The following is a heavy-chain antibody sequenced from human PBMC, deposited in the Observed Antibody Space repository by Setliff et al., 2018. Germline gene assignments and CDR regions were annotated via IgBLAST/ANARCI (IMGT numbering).Heavy chain of an antibody. CDR3: ARDGDYFGSGNRFDP. CDR2: INHSGST. V-gene: IGHV4-34*01. CDR1: GGSFSDYY. J-gene: IGHJ5*02. D-gene: IGHD3-10*01. Sequence: SETLSLTCAVYGGSFSDYYWSWIRQPPGKGLEWIGEINHSGSTNYNPSLKSRVTISIDTSKNQFSLKLSSVTAADTAVYHCARDGDYFGSGNRFDPWGQGTLVTVSS.